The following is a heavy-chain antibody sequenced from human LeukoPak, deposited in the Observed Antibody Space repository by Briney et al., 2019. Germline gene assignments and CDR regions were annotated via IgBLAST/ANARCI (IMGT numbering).Heavy chain of an antibody. V-gene: IGHV1-18*01. CDR1: GYTFTAYG. Sequence: ASVKVSCKASGYTFTAYGITWLRQAPGQGLEWMGWISGDNGNTNYAQKLQGRVTMTTETSTSTAYMELRSLRSEDTAVYYCARGSGQLPRDYYYYYMDVWGKGTTVTVSS. CDR2: ISGDNGNT. D-gene: IGHD6-6*01. J-gene: IGHJ6*03. CDR3: ARGSGQLPRDYYYYYMDV.